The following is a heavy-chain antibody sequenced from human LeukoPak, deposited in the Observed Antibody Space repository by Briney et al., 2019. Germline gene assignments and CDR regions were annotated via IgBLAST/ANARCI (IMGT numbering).Heavy chain of an antibody. CDR2: IYPGESDT. D-gene: IGHD1-26*01. Sequence: GESLKISCKGSGYRFTTSWIAWVRQMPGKGLEWMGMIYPGESDTRYSPSFRGQVTISADKSISTTYLQWSSLRASDTAMYYCARHVANVGSDYWGQGTLVTVSS. J-gene: IGHJ4*02. CDR1: GYRFTTSW. V-gene: IGHV5-51*01. CDR3: ARHVANVGSDY.